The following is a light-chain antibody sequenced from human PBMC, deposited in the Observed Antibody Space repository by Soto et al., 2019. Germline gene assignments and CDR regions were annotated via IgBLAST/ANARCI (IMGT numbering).Light chain of an antibody. J-gene: IGKJ2*01. V-gene: IGKV1-33*01. CDR2: DAS. Sequence: DIQMTQSPSSLSASVGDRVTITCQASQDISNYLNWYQQKPGKAPKLLIDDASNLETGVPSRFSGSGSGTDFTFTISSLQPEDIATYYCQQYDNRPYTFGQGTKLEIK. CDR1: QDISNY. CDR3: QQYDNRPYT.